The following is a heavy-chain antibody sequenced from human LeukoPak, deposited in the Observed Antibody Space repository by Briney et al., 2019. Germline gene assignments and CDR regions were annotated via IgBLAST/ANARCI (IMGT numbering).Heavy chain of an antibody. J-gene: IGHJ4*02. Sequence: ESGPTLVKPTQTLTLTCTFSGFSLSYSAVGVGWIRQPPGRALEWLALIYWDGDERYSPSLKSRLTIAKETSKNQVVLTMTNMEPVDTATYFCSHKVSSYNPFDYWGQGILVTVSS. V-gene: IGHV2-5*02. D-gene: IGHD5-24*01. CDR3: SHKVSSYNPFDY. CDR1: GFSLSYSAVG. CDR2: IYWDGDE.